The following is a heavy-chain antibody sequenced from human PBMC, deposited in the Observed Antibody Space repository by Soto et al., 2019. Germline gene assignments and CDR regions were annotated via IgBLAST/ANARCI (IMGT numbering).Heavy chain of an antibody. V-gene: IGHV4-59*01. CDR3: AREGLRGATITYYQH. Sequence: SETLSLTCTVSGGSISRYYWSWIRQPPGKGLEWIGYIYYNGNTYYNASLKSRVTISVDTSKNQFSLRLKSLTAADTAIYYCAREGLRGATITYYQHWGHGTQVTVS. D-gene: IGHD1-26*01. CDR2: IYYNGNT. J-gene: IGHJ1*01. CDR1: GGSISRYY.